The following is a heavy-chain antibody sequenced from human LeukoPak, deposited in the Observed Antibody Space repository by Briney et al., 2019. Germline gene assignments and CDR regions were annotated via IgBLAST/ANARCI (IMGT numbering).Heavy chain of an antibody. D-gene: IGHD6-19*01. Sequence: GGSLRLSCAASGFTFCIYWMSWVRQAPGKGLEWVANIKPDGSEKYYVDSVKGRFTISRDNAKNSLYLQMNSLRAEDTAVYYCARDRYSSGKKDYWGQGTLVTVSS. J-gene: IGHJ4*02. V-gene: IGHV3-7*01. CDR2: IKPDGSEK. CDR3: ARDRYSSGKKDY. CDR1: GFTFCIYW.